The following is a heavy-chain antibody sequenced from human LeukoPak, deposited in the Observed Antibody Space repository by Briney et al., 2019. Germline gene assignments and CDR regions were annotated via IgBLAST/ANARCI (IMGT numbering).Heavy chain of an antibody. CDR1: GFNFNIYA. V-gene: IGHV3-23*01. Sequence: GGSLRLSCAASGFNFNIYATTWVRQTPEKGLEWVSTIDGTGGSTHYADSLKGRFTISRDNSRNTLYLQMNSLRAEDTALYYCATDVGPIMFDYWGQGTLVTVSS. CDR2: IDGTGGST. J-gene: IGHJ4*02. D-gene: IGHD1-26*01. CDR3: ATDVGPIMFDY.